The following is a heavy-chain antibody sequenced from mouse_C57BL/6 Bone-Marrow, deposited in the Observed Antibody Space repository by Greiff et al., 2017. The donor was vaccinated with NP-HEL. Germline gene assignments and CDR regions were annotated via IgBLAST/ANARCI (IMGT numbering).Heavy chain of an antibody. D-gene: IGHD4-1*01. J-gene: IGHJ1*03. CDR3: ARDNWDWYFDV. CDR2: SRNKANDYTT. CDR1: GFTFSDFY. Sequence: DVMLVESGGGLVQSGRSLRLSCATSGFTFSDFYMEWVRQAPGKGLEWIAASRNKANDYTTEYSASVKGRFIVSRDTSQSILYLQMNALRDEDTAIYYCARDNWDWYFDVWGTGTTVTVSS. V-gene: IGHV7-1*01.